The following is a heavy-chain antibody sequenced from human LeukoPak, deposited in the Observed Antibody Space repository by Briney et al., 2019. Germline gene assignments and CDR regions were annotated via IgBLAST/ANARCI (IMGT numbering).Heavy chain of an antibody. J-gene: IGHJ5*02. CDR2: IYYSGST. V-gene: IGHV4-31*03. D-gene: IGHD3-3*01. CDR3: ARAGEFWSGYNWFDP. CDR1: GGSISSGGYY. Sequence: SETLSLTCTVSGGSISSGGYYWSWIRQHPGKGLEWIGYIYYSGSTYYNPSLKSRVTTSVDTSKNQFSLKLSSVTAADTAVYYCARAGEFWSGYNWFDPWGQGTLVTVSS.